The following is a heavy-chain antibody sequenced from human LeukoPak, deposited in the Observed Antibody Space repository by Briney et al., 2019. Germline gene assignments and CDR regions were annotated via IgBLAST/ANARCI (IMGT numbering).Heavy chain of an antibody. D-gene: IGHD6-13*01. CDR3: ATIYSSSWYWFDP. CDR1: GYTLTELS. V-gene: IGHV1-24*01. Sequence: GASVKVSCKVSGYTLTELSMHWVRQAPGKGLEWMGGFGPEDGETIYAQKFQGRVTMTEDTSTDTAYMELSSLRSEDTAVYYCATIYSSSWYWFDPWGQGTLVTVSS. J-gene: IGHJ5*02. CDR2: FGPEDGET.